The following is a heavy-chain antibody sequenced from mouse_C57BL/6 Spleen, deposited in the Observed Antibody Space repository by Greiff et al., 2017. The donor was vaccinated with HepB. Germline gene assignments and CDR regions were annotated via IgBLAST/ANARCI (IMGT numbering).Heavy chain of an antibody. Sequence: VQLKESGAELVRPGASVKLSCTASGFNIKDDYMHWVKQRPEQGLEWIGWIDPENGDTEYASKFQGKATITADTSSNTAYLQLSSLTSEDTAVYYCTFYWYFDVWGTGTTVTVSS. CDR2: IDPENGDT. V-gene: IGHV14-4*01. CDR3: TFYWYFDV. J-gene: IGHJ1*03. CDR1: GFNIKDDY.